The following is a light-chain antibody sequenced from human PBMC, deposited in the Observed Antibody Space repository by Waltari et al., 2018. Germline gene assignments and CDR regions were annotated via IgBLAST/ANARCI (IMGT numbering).Light chain of an antibody. CDR3: HSRDISGDVL. Sequence: SSELTQDPAVSVALGQTVRFTCQGDSLRIYYVSWFLQKPGQAPALVIYGKNSRPSGIPDRFSASSSGSTASLTIIGAQAEDEADYYCHSRDISGDVLIGGGTKLTVV. J-gene: IGLJ2*01. CDR2: GKN. CDR1: SLRIYY. V-gene: IGLV3-19*01.